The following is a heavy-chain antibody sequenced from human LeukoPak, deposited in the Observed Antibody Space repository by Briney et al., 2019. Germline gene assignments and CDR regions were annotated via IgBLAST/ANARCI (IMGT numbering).Heavy chain of an antibody. J-gene: IGHJ4*02. CDR1: EFTFGSYG. Sequence: PGGSLRLSCAAFEFTFGSYGMSWVRQAPGKGLEWVSCISRTGDSTYYADSVKGRFTISRDNSKNTLYLQMNSLRAEDTALYYCAREVGTFDYWGQGALVTVSS. D-gene: IGHD1-26*01. V-gene: IGHV3-23*01. CDR2: ISRTGDST. CDR3: AREVGTFDY.